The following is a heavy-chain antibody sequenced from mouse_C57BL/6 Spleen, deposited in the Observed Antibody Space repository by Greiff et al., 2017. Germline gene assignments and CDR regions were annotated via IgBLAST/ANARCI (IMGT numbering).Heavy chain of an antibody. V-gene: IGHV1-55*01. CDR1: GYTFTSYW. CDR2: IYPGSGST. Sequence: QVQLKQPGAELVKPGASVKMSCKASGYTFTSYWITWVKQRPGQGLEWIGDIYPGSGSTNYNEKFKSKATLTVDTSSSTAYMQLSSLTSEGSAVYYCARGGLLRKGYFDVWGTGTTVTVSS. D-gene: IGHD1-1*01. CDR3: ARGGLLRKGYFDV. J-gene: IGHJ1*03.